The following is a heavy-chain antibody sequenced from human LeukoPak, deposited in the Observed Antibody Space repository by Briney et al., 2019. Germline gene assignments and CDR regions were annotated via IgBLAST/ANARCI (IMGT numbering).Heavy chain of an antibody. Sequence: PSETLSLTCTVSGGSISSYYWSWIRQPPGKGLEWIGYIYYSGSTNYNPSLKSRVTISVDTSKNQSSLKLSSVTAADTAVYYCARGRDYYGSGSYGPIYYYYGMDVWGQGTTVTVSS. CDR3: ARGRDYYGSGSYGPIYYYYGMDV. V-gene: IGHV4-59*01. D-gene: IGHD3-10*01. J-gene: IGHJ6*02. CDR1: GGSISSYY. CDR2: IYYSGST.